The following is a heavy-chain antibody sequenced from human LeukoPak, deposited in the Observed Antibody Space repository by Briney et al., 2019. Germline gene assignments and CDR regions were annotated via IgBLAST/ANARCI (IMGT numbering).Heavy chain of an antibody. CDR2: ISYDGSNK. CDR1: GFTFSSYA. V-gene: IGHV3-30-3*01. CDR3: AREYYYDSSGYVMGPDY. D-gene: IGHD3-22*01. Sequence: GGSLRLSCAASGFTFSSYAMPWVRQAPGKGLEWVAVISYDGSNKYYADSVKGRFTISRDSSKNTLYLQMNSLRAEDTAVYHCAREYYYDSSGYVMGPDYWGQGTLVTVSS. J-gene: IGHJ4*02.